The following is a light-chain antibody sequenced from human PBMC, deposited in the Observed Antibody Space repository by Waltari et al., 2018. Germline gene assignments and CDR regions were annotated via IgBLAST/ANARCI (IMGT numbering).Light chain of an antibody. CDR2: DAS. J-gene: IGKJ2*01. CDR1: HYISNS. CDR3: QQFDNLVYT. V-gene: IGKV1-33*01. Sequence: DIQMTQSPSSLSASVGDRVSITCQASHYISNSLNWYQQKPGKAPKLLIYDASNLETGVPSRFSGSGSGTDFSFTISSLQPEDIATYYCQQFDNLVYTFGQGTKLEIK.